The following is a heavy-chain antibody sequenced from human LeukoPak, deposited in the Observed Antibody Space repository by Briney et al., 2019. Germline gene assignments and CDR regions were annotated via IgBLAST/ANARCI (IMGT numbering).Heavy chain of an antibody. Sequence: GGSLRPSCAASGFTFRSYGMHWVRPAPGKGREWVAVISYDGTNKYYGDSVKGRFTISRDNSKNTLYLQMNSLRAEDTAVYYCAKDRYVLRYFDWLPFDYWGQGTLVTVSS. CDR2: ISYDGTNK. CDR3: AKDRYVLRYFDWLPFDY. D-gene: IGHD3-9*01. V-gene: IGHV3-30*18. CDR1: GFTFRSYG. J-gene: IGHJ4*02.